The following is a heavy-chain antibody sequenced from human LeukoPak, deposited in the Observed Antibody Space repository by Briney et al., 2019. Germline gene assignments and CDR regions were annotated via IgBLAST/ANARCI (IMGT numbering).Heavy chain of an antibody. CDR2: IYSGGST. V-gene: IGHV3-66*02. D-gene: IGHD3-22*01. CDR1: GFTVSSNY. Sequence: GGSLRLSCAASGFTVSSNYMSWVRQAPGKGLEWVSVIYSGGSTYYADSVKGRFTISRDNSKNTLYLQMNSLRAEDTAVYYCATARPYHYDSSGYYNFDYWGQGTLVTVSS. CDR3: ATARPYHYDSSGYYNFDY. J-gene: IGHJ4*02.